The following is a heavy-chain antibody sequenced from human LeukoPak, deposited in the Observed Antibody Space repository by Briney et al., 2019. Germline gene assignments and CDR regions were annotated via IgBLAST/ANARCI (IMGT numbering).Heavy chain of an antibody. D-gene: IGHD1-26*01. Sequence: GASVKVSCKASGYTFTSYDINWVRQAPGQGLEWMGWTNPNSGDTGYAQKFQGRVTMTRDTSISTAYMELSSLKSDDTAVFYCARTGMGGNVWIDSWGQGTLVSVSS. CDR1: GYTFTSYD. J-gene: IGHJ5*01. CDR2: TNPNSGDT. V-gene: IGHV1-8*01. CDR3: ARTGMGGNVWIDS.